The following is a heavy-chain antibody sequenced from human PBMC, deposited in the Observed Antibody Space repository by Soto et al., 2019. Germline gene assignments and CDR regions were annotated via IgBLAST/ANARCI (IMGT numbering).Heavy chain of an antibody. D-gene: IGHD3-22*01. CDR1: GGSISSGGYY. J-gene: IGHJ4*02. Sequence: QVQLQESGPGLVKPSQTLSLTCTVSGGSISSGGYYWSWIRQHPGKGLEWIGYIYYSGSTYYNPSLKSRVTISVDTSENQFSLKLSSVTAADTAVYYCARFGYSTNIGIDYWGQGTLVTVSS. CDR2: IYYSGST. CDR3: ARFGYSTNIGIDY. V-gene: IGHV4-31*03.